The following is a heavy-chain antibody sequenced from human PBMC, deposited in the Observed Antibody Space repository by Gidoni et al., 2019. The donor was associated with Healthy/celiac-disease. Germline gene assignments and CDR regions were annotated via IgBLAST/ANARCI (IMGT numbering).Heavy chain of an antibody. CDR1: GFTFSSYG. CDR3: AKTDAIRQQLVRGISSGYGMDV. J-gene: IGHJ6*02. Sequence: QVQLVESGGGVVQPGRSLRLSCAASGFTFSSYGMHWVRQAPGKGLEWVAVISYDGSNKYYADSVKGRFTISRDNSKNTLYLQMNSLRAEDTAVYYCAKTDAIRQQLVRGISSGYGMDVWGQGTTVTVSS. V-gene: IGHV3-30*18. CDR2: ISYDGSNK. D-gene: IGHD6-13*01.